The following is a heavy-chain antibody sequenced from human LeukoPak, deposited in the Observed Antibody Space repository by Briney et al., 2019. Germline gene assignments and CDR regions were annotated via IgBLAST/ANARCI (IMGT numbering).Heavy chain of an antibody. J-gene: IGHJ5*02. D-gene: IGHD4-17*01. CDR2: ISYDGSNK. CDR1: GFTFSSYA. Sequence: GGSLRLSCAASGFTFSSYAMHWVRQAPGMGLEWVAVISYDGSNKYYADSVKGRFTISRDNSKNTLYLQMNSLRAEDTAVYYCARDTTDYGDYNWFDPWGQGTLVTVSS. V-gene: IGHV3-30*04. CDR3: ARDTTDYGDYNWFDP.